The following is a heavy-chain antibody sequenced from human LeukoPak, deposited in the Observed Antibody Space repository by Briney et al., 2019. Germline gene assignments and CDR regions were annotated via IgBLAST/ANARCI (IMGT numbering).Heavy chain of an antibody. CDR2: ISGSGGST. J-gene: IGHJ4*02. CDR1: GFTFRSYA. CDR3: AKDPEYSSSWYYDY. D-gene: IGHD6-13*01. V-gene: IGHV3-23*01. Sequence: GGSLRLSCAASGFTFRSYAMSWVRQAPGKGLEWVSAISGSGGSTYYADSVKGRFTISRDNSKNTLYLQMNSLRAEDTAVYYCAKDPEYSSSWYYDYWGQGTLVTVSS.